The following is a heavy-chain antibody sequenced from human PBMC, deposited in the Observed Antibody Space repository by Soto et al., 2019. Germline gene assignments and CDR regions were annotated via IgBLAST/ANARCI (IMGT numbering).Heavy chain of an antibody. CDR1: GFTFDDYA. CDR2: ISGNSGSI. Sequence: PGGSLRLSCAASGFTFDDYAMHWVRQGPGKDLEWVSGISGNSGSIGYADSVKGRFTISRDNAKNSLYLQMDSLRPEDTAFYYFTKEEYSCGWPRVGFDCWGQGTLVTGSS. V-gene: IGHV3-9*01. J-gene: IGHJ4*02. D-gene: IGHD6-19*01. CDR3: TKEEYSCGWPRVGFDC.